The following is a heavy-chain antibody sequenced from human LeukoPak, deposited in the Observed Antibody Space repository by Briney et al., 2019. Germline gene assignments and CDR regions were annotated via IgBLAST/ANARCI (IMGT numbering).Heavy chain of an antibody. J-gene: IGHJ4*02. CDR2: IYFSGST. CDR1: GGSISS. Sequence: PSETLSLTCTVSGGSISSFYWSWFYWSWIRQPPGKGLEWIGYIYFSGSTNYNPSLKSRVTISVDTSKNQFSLKLSSVTAADTAVYYCARGVVAAPQTFDYWGQETLVTVSS. D-gene: IGHD2-15*01. CDR3: ARGVVAAPQTFDY. V-gene: IGHV4-61*08.